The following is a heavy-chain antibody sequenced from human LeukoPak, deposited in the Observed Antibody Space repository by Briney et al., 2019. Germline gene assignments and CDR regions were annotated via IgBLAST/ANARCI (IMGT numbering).Heavy chain of an antibody. CDR2: INHSGST. CDR3: ARGEVVVDTDAFDI. J-gene: IGHJ3*02. D-gene: IGHD2-15*01. CDR1: GGSLSNHY. V-gene: IGHV4-34*01. Sequence: SETLSLTSAVYGGSLSNHYWNWIRQPPGKGLEWIGEINHSGSTKYNPSLKSRVTISVDTSKNQFSLKLSSVTAADTAVYYCARGEVVVDTDAFDIWGQGTMVTVSS.